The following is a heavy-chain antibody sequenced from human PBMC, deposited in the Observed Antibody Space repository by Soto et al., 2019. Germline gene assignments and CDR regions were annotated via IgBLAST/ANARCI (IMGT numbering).Heavy chain of an antibody. Sequence: QVQLQESGPGLVKPSATLSLTCTVSGGSIYRSGYYWGWIRQPPGRGLEWIGNIDYNGVTYSNPSLKSRVTISRDTSKNQFSLKLTSVTAADTALYYCGKVLVGATGHTDSDSWCPGTLVAVSS. CDR1: GGSIYRSGYY. CDR2: IDYNGVT. V-gene: IGHV4-39*01. CDR3: GKVLVGATGHTDSDS. D-gene: IGHD2-15*01. J-gene: IGHJ4*02.